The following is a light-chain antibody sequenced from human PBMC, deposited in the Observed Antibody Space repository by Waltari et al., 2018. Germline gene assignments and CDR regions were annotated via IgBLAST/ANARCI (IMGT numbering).Light chain of an antibody. Sequence: QPALPQPASVSGTPGQSIPIPCTATTRHNGSSTFVSWYQHPPGKAPKFLLYHVNKRPSGVSDRFSGSQSGNTASLTISGLQAEDEADYYCSSYSSRSTLIFGGGTKLTVL. CDR1: TRHNGSSTF. CDR2: HVN. CDR3: SSYSSRSTLI. J-gene: IGLJ2*01. V-gene: IGLV2-14*03.